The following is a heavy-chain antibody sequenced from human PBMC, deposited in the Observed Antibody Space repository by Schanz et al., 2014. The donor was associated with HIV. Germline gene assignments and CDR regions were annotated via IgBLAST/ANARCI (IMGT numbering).Heavy chain of an antibody. CDR2: IIPMFGTA. D-gene: IGHD5-18*01. CDR1: GGTFSSNA. Sequence: QVQLVQPGAEVKKPGSSVKVSCKASGGTFSSNAISWVRQAPGQGLEWMGGIIPMFGTANYAQKFQGRVTITADESTSTAYMELRSLRSEDTAVYYCASGRFDTVIWWGDAFLIWGRGTMVTVSS. V-gene: IGHV1-69*01. CDR3: ASGRFDTVIWWGDAFLI. J-gene: IGHJ3*02.